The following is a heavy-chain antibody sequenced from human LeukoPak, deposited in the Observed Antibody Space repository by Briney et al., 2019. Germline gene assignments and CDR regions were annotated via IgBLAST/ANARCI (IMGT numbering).Heavy chain of an antibody. Sequence: GGSLRPSCAASGFTFSSYDMHWVRQTTGKGLEWVSGIGTAGATYYPGSVKGRFTISRENAKNSLYLQMNNLRAGDTAVYYCARATAGFDYWGQGTLVTVSS. J-gene: IGHJ4*02. CDR1: GFTFSSYD. CDR3: ARATAGFDY. V-gene: IGHV3-13*01. CDR2: IGTAGAT.